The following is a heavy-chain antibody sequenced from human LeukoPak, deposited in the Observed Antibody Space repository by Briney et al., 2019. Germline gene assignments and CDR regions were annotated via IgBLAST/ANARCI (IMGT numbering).Heavy chain of an antibody. D-gene: IGHD6-19*01. CDR3: ARAGGGSASYFAN. V-gene: IGHV3-11*05. Sequence: GGSLRLSCAASGFTFSSYAMSWIRQAPGKGLEWVSYISSSSTYTKYADSVKGRFTIFRDNAKNSLFLQMNSLRAEDAAVYYCARAGGGSASYFANWGQGALVTVSS. CDR2: ISSSSTYT. CDR1: GFTFSSYA. J-gene: IGHJ4*02.